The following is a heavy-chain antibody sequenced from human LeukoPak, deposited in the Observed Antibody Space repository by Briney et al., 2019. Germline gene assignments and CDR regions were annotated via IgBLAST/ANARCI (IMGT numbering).Heavy chain of an antibody. V-gene: IGHV2-5*02. Sequence: SGPTLVKPTQTLTLTRTFSGFSLSTSGVDVGWIRQPPGKALEWLALIYWDDDKRYSPSLKSRLTITKDTSKNQVVLTMTNMDPVDTATYYCAPLLGYCSSTSCYAGSWFDPWGQGTLATVSS. CDR2: IYWDDDK. D-gene: IGHD2-2*03. CDR1: GFSLSTSGVD. CDR3: APLLGYCSSTSCYAGSWFDP. J-gene: IGHJ5*02.